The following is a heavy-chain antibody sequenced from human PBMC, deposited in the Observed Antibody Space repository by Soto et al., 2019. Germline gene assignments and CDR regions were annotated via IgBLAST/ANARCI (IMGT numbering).Heavy chain of an antibody. Sequence: PSETLSLTCTVSGGSISSSSYYWGWIRQPPGKGLEWIGSIYYSGSTYYNPSLKSRVTISVDTSKNQFSLKLSSVTAADTAVYYCASITFGGVIGELDYWGQGTLVTVSS. V-gene: IGHV4-39*01. CDR2: IYYSGST. D-gene: IGHD3-16*02. J-gene: IGHJ4*02. CDR3: ASITFGGVIGELDY. CDR1: GGSISSSSYY.